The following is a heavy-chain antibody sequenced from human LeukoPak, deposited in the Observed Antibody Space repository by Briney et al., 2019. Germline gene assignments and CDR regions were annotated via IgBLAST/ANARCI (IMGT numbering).Heavy chain of an antibody. V-gene: IGHV4-34*01. Sequence: SETLSLTCAVYGGSFSGYYWSWIRQPPGKGLEWIGEINHSGSTNYNPSLKSRVTISVDTSKNQFSLRLSSVTAADTAVYYCARVYGAGYDFRGAFDIWGQGTMVTVSS. CDR2: INHSGST. J-gene: IGHJ3*02. CDR3: ARVYGAGYDFRGAFDI. D-gene: IGHD5-12*01. CDR1: GGSFSGYY.